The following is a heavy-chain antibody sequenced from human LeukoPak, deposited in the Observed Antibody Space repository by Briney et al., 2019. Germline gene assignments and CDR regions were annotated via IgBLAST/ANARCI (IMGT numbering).Heavy chain of an antibody. CDR1: GFTFISYA. D-gene: IGHD2-2*01. V-gene: IGHV3-23*01. CDR3: AKDASLGYCSSTSCYWDY. J-gene: IGHJ4*02. CDR2: ISGNGDST. Sequence: GSLRLSCAASGFTFISYAMSWVRQAPGKGLEWVSVISGNGDSTYYADSVKGRFTISRDNSKNTLYLQMNSLRAEDTAVYYCAKDASLGYCSSTSCYWDYWGQGTLVTVSS.